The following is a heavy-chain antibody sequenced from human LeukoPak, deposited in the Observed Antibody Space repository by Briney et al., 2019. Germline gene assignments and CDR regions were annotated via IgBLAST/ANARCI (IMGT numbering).Heavy chain of an antibody. CDR3: ARDSYDFWSGHARYFDY. J-gene: IGHJ4*02. CDR2: IYTSGST. V-gene: IGHV4-4*07. Sequence: PSETLSLTCTVSGGPISSYYWSWIRQPAGKGLEWIGLIYTSGSTNYNPSLKSRVTMSVDTSKNQFSLKLSSVTAADTAVYYCARDSYDFWSGHARYFDYWGQGTLVTVSS. D-gene: IGHD3-3*01. CDR1: GGPISSYY.